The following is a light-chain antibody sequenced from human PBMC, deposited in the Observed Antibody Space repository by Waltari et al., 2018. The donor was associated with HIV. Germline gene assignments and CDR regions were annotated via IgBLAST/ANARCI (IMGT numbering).Light chain of an antibody. Sequence: DIQITQFPPSLSASVGDRVTITCRASQSVTTYLNWYQHKPGKAPNLLIYAASNLHSGVPSRFSGSGSGTHFTLTISSLRPEDFATYYCHQSFSGPPVTFGQGTRLEIK. CDR2: AAS. V-gene: IGKV1-39*01. CDR1: QSVTTY. J-gene: IGKJ5*01. CDR3: HQSFSGPPVT.